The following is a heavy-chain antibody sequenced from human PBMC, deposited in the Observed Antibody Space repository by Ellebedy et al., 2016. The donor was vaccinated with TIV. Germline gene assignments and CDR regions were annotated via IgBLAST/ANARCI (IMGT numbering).Heavy chain of an antibody. CDR3: TTAYYHYVWGTYRLVDFDY. Sequence: GGSLRLSXAASGFTFNNAWMSWVRQAPGKGLEWVGRIKSKSDGGTTENAAPVKGRFTISRDDSKSVLYLQMNSLKTEDTAVYYCTTAYYHYVWGTYRLVDFDYWGQGTLVTVSS. J-gene: IGHJ4*02. CDR2: IKSKSDGGTT. V-gene: IGHV3-15*01. D-gene: IGHD3-16*02. CDR1: GFTFNNAW.